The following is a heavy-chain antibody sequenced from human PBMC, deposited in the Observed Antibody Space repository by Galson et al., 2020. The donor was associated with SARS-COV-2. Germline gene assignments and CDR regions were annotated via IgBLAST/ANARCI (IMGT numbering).Heavy chain of an antibody. V-gene: IGHV3-33*01. D-gene: IGHD3-9*01. CDR3: ATDDIPKMARTGYYYYGMDV. J-gene: IGHJ6*02. Sequence: GGSLSLSCAASGFTFSSYGLHWVRQAPGKGLEWVAVICYDGSNKYYADSVKGRFTISRDNSKNTLYLQMNSLRAEDTAVYYCATDDIPKMARTGYYYYGMDVWGQGTTVTVSS. CDR2: ICYDGSNK. CDR1: GFTFSSYG.